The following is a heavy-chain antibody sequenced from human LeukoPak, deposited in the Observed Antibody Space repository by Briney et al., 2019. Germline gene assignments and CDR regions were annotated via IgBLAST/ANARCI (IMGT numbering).Heavy chain of an antibody. D-gene: IGHD4-17*01. CDR1: GFTFSSYE. V-gene: IGHV3-48*03. CDR3: AASTVTTFDGSAFDI. Sequence: GGSLRLSCAASGFTFSSYEMNWVRQAPGKGLEWVSYISSSGSTIYYADSVKGRFTISRDNSKNTLYLQMNSLRVEDTAVYYCAASTVTTFDGSAFDIWGQGTMVTVSS. J-gene: IGHJ3*02. CDR2: ISSSGSTI.